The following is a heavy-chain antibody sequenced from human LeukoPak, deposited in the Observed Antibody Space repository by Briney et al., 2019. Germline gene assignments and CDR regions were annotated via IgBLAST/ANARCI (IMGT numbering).Heavy chain of an antibody. CDR3: AKSYYDYSTYYSYYFNL. CDR2: IYYSGST. Sequence: SETLSLTYTVSGDSISSSYWSWIRQPPGKGLEWIGDIYYSGSTNYNPSLKSRVTISVDTSKNQFALKLSSVTAADTAVYYCAKSYYDYSTYYSYYFNLWGQGALVTVSS. CDR1: GDSISSSY. V-gene: IGHV4-59*08. J-gene: IGHJ4*02. D-gene: IGHD3-22*01.